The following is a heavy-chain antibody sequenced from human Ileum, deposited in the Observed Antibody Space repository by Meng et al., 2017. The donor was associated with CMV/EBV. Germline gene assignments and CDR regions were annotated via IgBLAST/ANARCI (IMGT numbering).Heavy chain of an antibody. V-gene: IGHV3-30*04. CDR2: ISYDGSNK. J-gene: IGHJ6*02. CDR3: ARDRAMATRYYYYYGMDV. CDR1: GLIFSSYA. Sequence: GESLKISCAASGLIFSSYARHWVRQAPGKGLEWVAVISYDGSNKYYADSVKGRFTISRDNSKNTLYLQMNSLRAEDTAVYYCARDRAMATRYYYYYGMDVWGQGTTVTVSS. D-gene: IGHD5-24*01.